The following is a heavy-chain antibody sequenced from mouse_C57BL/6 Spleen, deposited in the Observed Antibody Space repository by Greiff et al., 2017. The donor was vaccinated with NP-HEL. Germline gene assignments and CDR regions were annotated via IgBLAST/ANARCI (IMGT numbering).Heavy chain of an antibody. J-gene: IGHJ1*03. CDR2: INPNNGGT. Sequence: EVQLQQSGPELVKPGASVKISCKASGYTFTDYYMNWVKQSHGKSLEWIGDINPNNGGTSYNQKFKGKATLTVDKSSSTAYMELRSLTSEDSAVYYWASPDYYGSSYGYFDVWGTGTTVTVSS. D-gene: IGHD1-1*01. CDR3: ASPDYYGSSYGYFDV. CDR1: GYTFTDYY. V-gene: IGHV1-26*01.